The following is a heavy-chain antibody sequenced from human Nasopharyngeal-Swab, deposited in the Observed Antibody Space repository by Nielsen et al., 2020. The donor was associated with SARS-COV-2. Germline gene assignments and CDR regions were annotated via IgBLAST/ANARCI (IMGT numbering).Heavy chain of an antibody. D-gene: IGHD6-13*01. CDR2: ISSSSSYI. J-gene: IGHJ4*02. CDR3: TRAGSFRHDY. CDR1: GFTFSSYS. Sequence: GESLKISCAASGFTFSSYSMNWVRQAPGKGLEWVSSISSSSSYIYYADSLKGRFTISRDNAKNTLYLQMNSLSAEDTAVYYCTRAGSFRHDYWGQGTLVTVSS. V-gene: IGHV3-21*01.